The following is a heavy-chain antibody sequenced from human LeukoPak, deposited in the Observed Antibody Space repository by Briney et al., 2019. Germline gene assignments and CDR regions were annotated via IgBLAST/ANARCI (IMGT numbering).Heavy chain of an antibody. V-gene: IGHV3-23*01. CDR2: VTSRGVGT. J-gene: IGHJ4*02. CDR3: AKASWVSNADAVL. Sequence: GGSLRLSCTDSGFTFSSYALAWVRQAPGKGLEWVAAVTSRGVGTHYADSVKGRFTLSRDDSRNTVYLHLNNLRVEDTAVYYCAKASWVSNADAVLWGQGTLVTVYS. CDR1: GFTFSSYA. D-gene: IGHD1-1*01.